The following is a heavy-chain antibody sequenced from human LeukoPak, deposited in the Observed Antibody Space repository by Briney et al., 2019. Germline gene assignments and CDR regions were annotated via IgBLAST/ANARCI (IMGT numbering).Heavy chain of an antibody. D-gene: IGHD3-22*01. V-gene: IGHV4-31*03. CDR3: ARGVYYDSSGYYYDYYGMDV. J-gene: IGHJ6*02. Sequence: PSETLSLTCTVSGGSISSGGYYWSWIRQHPGKGLEWIGYIYYSGSTYYNPSLKSRVTISVDTSKNQFSLKLSSVTAADTAVYYCARGVYYDSSGYYYDYYGMDVWGQGTTVTVSS. CDR1: GGSISSGGYY. CDR2: IYYSGST.